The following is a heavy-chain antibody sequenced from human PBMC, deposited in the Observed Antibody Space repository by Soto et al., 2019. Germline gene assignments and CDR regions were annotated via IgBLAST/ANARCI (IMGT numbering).Heavy chain of an antibody. Sequence: QVQLVESGGGVVQPGRSLRLSCATSGFICSSYGMHWLRQAPGKGMEWVAVISYEGSHTYYADSVKGRFTITRDKSKNTLFLQMSSLRPKDTAVYYCAKRMQWGGGSCSWSEGFDYWGQETRLTVSS. CDR3: AKRMQWGGGSCSWSEGFDY. J-gene: IGHJ4*02. CDR1: GFICSSYG. CDR2: ISYEGSHT. V-gene: IGHV3-30*18. D-gene: IGHD2-15*01.